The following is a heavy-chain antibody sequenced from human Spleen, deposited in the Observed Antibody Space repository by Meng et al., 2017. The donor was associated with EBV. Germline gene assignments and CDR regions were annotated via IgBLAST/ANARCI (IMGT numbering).Heavy chain of an antibody. CDR3: ASESWRGYTPDY. CDR2: RIPMCGAT. J-gene: IGHJ4*02. CDR1: GGPLRSET. D-gene: IGHD5-18*01. V-gene: IGHV1-69*01. Sequence: VLAGSEVKRPGYSVEYACKPSGGPLRSETISRVRKVPGKGLDWLGGRIPMCGATYYAQMFQGRVTITADDYTSTHYMELSSLRSEDTAVAYCASESWRGYTPDYWGQGTLVTVSS.